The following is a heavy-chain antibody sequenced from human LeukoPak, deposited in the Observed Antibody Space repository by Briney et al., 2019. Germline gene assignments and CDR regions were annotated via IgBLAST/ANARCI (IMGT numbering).Heavy chain of an antibody. Sequence: ASVKVSCKASGYTFTGYYMHWVRQAPGQGLEWMGWINPNSGGTNYAQKFQGRVTMTRDTSISTAYMELSRLRSDDTAVYYCARDVGYCSGCSCYSDVWGKGTTVTVSS. J-gene: IGHJ6*04. CDR2: INPNSGGT. CDR3: ARDVGYCSGCSCYSDV. V-gene: IGHV1-2*02. D-gene: IGHD2-15*01. CDR1: GYTFTGYY.